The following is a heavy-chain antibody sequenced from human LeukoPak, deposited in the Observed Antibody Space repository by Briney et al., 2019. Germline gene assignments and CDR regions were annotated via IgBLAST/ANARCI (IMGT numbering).Heavy chain of an antibody. CDR2: INHSGST. CDR1: GGSFSGYY. CDR3: ARARRRFDP. Sequence: SETLSLTCAVYGGSFSGYYWSWIRQPPGKGLEWIGEINHSGSTNYNPSLKSRVTISVDKSKNQFSLKLSSVTAADTAVYYCARARRRFDPWGQGTLVTVSS. J-gene: IGHJ5*02. V-gene: IGHV4-34*01.